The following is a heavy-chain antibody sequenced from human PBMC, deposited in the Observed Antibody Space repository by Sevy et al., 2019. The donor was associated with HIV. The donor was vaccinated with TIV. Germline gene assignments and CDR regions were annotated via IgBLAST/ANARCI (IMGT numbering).Heavy chain of an antibody. J-gene: IGHJ5*02. Sequence: TLSLTCAVYGGSFSGYYWSWIRQPPGKGLEWIGEINHSGSTNYNPSLKSRVTISVDTSKNQFSLKLSSVTAADTAVYYCARVSSITMVRGILDPWGQGTLVTVSS. CDR1: GGSFSGYY. D-gene: IGHD3-10*01. V-gene: IGHV4-34*01. CDR3: ARVSSITMVRGILDP. CDR2: INHSGST.